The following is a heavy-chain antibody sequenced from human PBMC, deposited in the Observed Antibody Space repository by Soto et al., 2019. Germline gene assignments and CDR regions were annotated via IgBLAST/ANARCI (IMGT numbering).Heavy chain of an antibody. V-gene: IGHV3-30-3*01. J-gene: IGHJ4*02. CDR3: ARGLRDFDWSFPFGY. CDR1: GFTFKNYA. CDR2: ISCDGSIE. Sequence: QVQLVESGGGVVQPGRSLRLSCAASGFTFKNYAMHWVRQAPGKGLEWVAVISCDGSIEFYADSVKGRFIISRDDFKNTRLLQMGSLRVEDTDVYYCARGLRDFDWSFPFGYWGQGTLVTVSS. D-gene: IGHD3-9*01.